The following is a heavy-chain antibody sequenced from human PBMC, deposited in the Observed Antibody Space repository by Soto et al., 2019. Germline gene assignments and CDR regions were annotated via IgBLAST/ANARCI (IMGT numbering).Heavy chain of an antibody. CDR3: ARDVCYYYWIIFYGMDV. J-gene: IGHJ6*01. CDR1: GGSISSGGYY. Sequence: QVQLQESGPGLVKPSQTLSLTCTVSGGSISSGGYYWSWIRPHPGKGLEWIGYIYYSGSTYYNPALKSRVTISVDTSKNQYSLKLSSVTAAGTAVYYCARDVCYYYWIIFYGMDVWGQGTTVTVSS. CDR2: IYYSGST. D-gene: IGHD3-3*01. V-gene: IGHV4-31*03.